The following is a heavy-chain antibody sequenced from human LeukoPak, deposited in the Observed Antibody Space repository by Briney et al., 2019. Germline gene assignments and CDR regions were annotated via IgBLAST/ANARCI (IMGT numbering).Heavy chain of an antibody. D-gene: IGHD3-3*02. V-gene: IGHV3-23*01. CDR1: GFTFSSYS. Sequence: PGGSLRLSCAASGFTFSSYSMNWVRQAPGKGLEWVSAISDSGGAIYYADSVKGRFTMSRDNSKNSLFLQMNCLRAEDTAVYYCARIGSAAFTDYWGQGTLVTVSS. CDR2: ISDSGGAI. J-gene: IGHJ4*02. CDR3: ARIGSAAFTDY.